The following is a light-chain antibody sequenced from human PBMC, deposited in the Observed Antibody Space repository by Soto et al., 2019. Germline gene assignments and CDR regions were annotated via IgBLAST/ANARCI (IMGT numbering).Light chain of an antibody. J-gene: IGKJ1*01. Sequence: EIVLTQSPGTLSLSPGERATLSCRASQSVSSNHLAWYQQKPGRAPRLLMYEAFSRATGIPDRFSGSGSGNDFTLTISRLEPEDFAVYYCQQFGNSPPWTFGQGTKVEIK. CDR2: EAF. V-gene: IGKV3-20*01. CDR1: QSVSSNH. CDR3: QQFGNSPPWT.